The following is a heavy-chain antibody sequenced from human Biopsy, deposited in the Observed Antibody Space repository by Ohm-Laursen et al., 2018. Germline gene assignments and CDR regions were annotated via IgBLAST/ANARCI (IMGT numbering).Heavy chain of an antibody. CDR2: IFRNSGNI. D-gene: IGHD3-3*01. CDR1: GFTFNNYG. V-gene: IGHV3-9*01. J-gene: IGHJ4*02. Sequence: SLRLSCTASGFTFNNYGMQWVRQAPGKGLEWVSGIFRNSGNIDYAASVKGRFTISRDNAKNSLYLQMNSLRPEDTAFYYCATIAGWGSSPDLRPYWGQGTLVTVSS. CDR3: ATIAGWGSSPDLRPY.